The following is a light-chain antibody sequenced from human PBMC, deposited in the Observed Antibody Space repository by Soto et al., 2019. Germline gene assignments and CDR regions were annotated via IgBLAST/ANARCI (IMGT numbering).Light chain of an antibody. CDR1: SSNIGAGYD. Sequence: QSVLTQPPSVSGAPGQRVTISCTGSSSNIGAGYDVHWYQQRPGTAPKLLIFGNINRPSGVPDRFSGSKSGTSASLAITGLQAEDEGDYYCQCYDSTLSARYVFGTGTKLTVL. CDR3: QCYDSTLSARYV. CDR2: GNI. V-gene: IGLV1-40*01. J-gene: IGLJ1*01.